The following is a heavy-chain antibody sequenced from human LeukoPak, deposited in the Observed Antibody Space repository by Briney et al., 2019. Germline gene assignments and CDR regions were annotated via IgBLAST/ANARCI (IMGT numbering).Heavy chain of an antibody. CDR1: GFTFSSYS. J-gene: IGHJ4*02. D-gene: IGHD5-18*01. Sequence: GGSLRLSCAASGFTFSSYSMNWVRQAPGKGLEWVAVIWYEGSNEFYTDAVRGRFTISTDTSKNTLHLQMDSLTVEDTAMYYCARDMWGVHGYDFGYNFDSWGQGTLVTVSS. CDR3: ARDMWGVHGYDFGYNFDS. V-gene: IGHV3-33*08. CDR2: IWYEGSNE.